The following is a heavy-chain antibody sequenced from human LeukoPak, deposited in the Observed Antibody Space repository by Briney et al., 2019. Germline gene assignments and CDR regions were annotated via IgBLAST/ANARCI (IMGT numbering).Heavy chain of an antibody. CDR3: ARAATVRSMIVVARRGRWFDP. J-gene: IGHJ5*02. D-gene: IGHD3-22*01. CDR1: GGSFSGYY. Sequence: KASETLSLTCAVYGGSFSGYYWSWIRQPPGKGLEWIGEINHSGSTNYNPSLKSRVTISVDTSKNQFSLKLISVTAADTAVYYCARAATVRSMIVVARRGRWFDPWGQGTLVTVSS. V-gene: IGHV4-34*01. CDR2: INHSGST.